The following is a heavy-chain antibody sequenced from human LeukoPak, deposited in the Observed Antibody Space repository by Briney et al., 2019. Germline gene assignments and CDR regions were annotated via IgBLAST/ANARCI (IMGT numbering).Heavy chain of an antibody. CDR2: IASSSNI. Sequence: GGFLRLSCAASGFTFSTYGMNWVRQAPGKGLEWVSSIASSSNIYYADSVKGRFTISRDNAKNSLYLQMNSLRAEDTAVYYCVKDRSIAVPNNDFFDSWGQGALVTVSS. V-gene: IGHV3-21*01. CDR1: GFTFSTYG. D-gene: IGHD6-6*01. J-gene: IGHJ4*02. CDR3: VKDRSIAVPNNDFFDS.